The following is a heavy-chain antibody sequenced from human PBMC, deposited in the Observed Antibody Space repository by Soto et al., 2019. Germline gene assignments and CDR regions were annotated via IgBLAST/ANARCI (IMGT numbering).Heavy chain of an antibody. J-gene: IGHJ6*02. D-gene: IGHD3-22*01. CDR2: IIPIIGIA. V-gene: IGHV1-69*04. Sequence: ASVKVSCKASGYTFTSYDINWVRQATGQGLEWMGRIIPIIGIANYAQKFQGRVTITAHKSTSTAYMELSSLRSEDTAVYYCARDSPRGNMIVVAPVYGMDVWGQGTTVTVSS. CDR1: GYTFTSYD. CDR3: ARDSPRGNMIVVAPVYGMDV.